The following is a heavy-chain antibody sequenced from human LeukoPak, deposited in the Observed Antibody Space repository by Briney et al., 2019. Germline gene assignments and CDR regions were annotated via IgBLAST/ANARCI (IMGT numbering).Heavy chain of an antibody. Sequence: PGGSLRLSCAASGFTFSSYAMHWVRQAPGKGLEWVAVISYDGSNKYYADSVKGRFTISRDNSKNRLYLQMNSLRAEDTTVYYCARDESVTTVLRARYFQHWGQGTLVTVSS. CDR2: ISYDGSNK. D-gene: IGHD4-17*01. CDR3: ARDESVTTVLRARYFQH. CDR1: GFTFSSYA. V-gene: IGHV3-30-3*01. J-gene: IGHJ1*01.